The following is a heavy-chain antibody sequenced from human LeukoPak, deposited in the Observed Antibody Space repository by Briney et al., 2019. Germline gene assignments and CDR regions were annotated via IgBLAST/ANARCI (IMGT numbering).Heavy chain of an antibody. Sequence: GASVKVSCKASGYTXTSYGISWVRQAPGQGLEWMAWTSPYNGNTNYAQKHQGRVTMTTDTSTSTASMELRSLRSDDTAVFYCARDSYDFWSGFTYYYYGMDVWGQGTTVTVSS. D-gene: IGHD3-3*01. J-gene: IGHJ6*02. CDR2: TSPYNGNT. V-gene: IGHV1-18*01. CDR3: ARDSYDFWSGFTYYYYGMDV. CDR1: GYTXTSYG.